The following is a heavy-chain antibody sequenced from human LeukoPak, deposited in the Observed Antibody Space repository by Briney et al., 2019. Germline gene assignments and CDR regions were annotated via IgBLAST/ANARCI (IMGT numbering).Heavy chain of an antibody. J-gene: IGHJ4*02. CDR3: ARDISYPWGIYYLDSCAS. V-gene: IGHV4-59*11. D-gene: IGHD3-10*01. Sequence: SETLSLTCTVSGGSMSSHYWSWVRQPPGKALEWIGYISHGGQTLSNPSLSSRVTISVDTSNNQFSLKLTSVTAADTAVYFCARDISYPWGIYYLDSCASGGQGPRVTVS. CDR2: ISHGGQT. CDR1: GGSMSSHY.